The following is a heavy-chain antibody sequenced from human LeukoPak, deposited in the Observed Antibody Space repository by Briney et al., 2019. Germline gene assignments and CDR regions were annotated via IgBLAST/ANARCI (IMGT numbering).Heavy chain of an antibody. CDR1: GFTFRTYG. D-gene: IGHD6-13*01. V-gene: IGHV3-30*02. J-gene: IGHJ4*02. CDR3: AKTGSSSRGYFDY. Sequence: SGGSLRLSCAASGFTFRTYGMHWVRQAPGKGLEWVAFIRNDGTIKYYADSVKGRFTISRDNSKSTLYLQMNSLRAEDTAVYYCAKTGSSSRGYFDYWGQGTLVTVSS. CDR2: IRNDGTIK.